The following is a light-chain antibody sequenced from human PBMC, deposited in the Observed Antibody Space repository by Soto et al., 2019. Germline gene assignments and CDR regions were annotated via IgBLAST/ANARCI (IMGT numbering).Light chain of an antibody. J-gene: IGKJ1*01. V-gene: IGKV3-15*01. CDR2: DAS. CDR3: QQYNNWWT. Sequence: ELVFTQSPGTLSLSQGERATLSCRASQSVDFNLAWYQQKPGQAPRLLIYDASTRATGIPARFSGSGSGTEFTLTISRLKSEDFAVYYCQQYNNWWTFGQGTKVDIK. CDR1: QSVDFN.